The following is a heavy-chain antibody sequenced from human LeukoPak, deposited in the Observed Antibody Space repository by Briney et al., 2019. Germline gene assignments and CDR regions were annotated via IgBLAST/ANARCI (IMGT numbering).Heavy chain of an antibody. J-gene: IGHJ4*02. CDR2: IYYSGST. Sequence: SETLSLTFPVSGGSISSYYWSWIRPPPGKGLEWIGYIYYSGSTNYNPSLKSRVTISVDTSKNQFSLKLSSVTAADTAVYYCARSRRYSSGWHHVDYWGQGTLVTVSS. CDR3: ARSRRYSSGWHHVDY. V-gene: IGHV4-59*01. D-gene: IGHD6-19*01. CDR1: GGSISSYY.